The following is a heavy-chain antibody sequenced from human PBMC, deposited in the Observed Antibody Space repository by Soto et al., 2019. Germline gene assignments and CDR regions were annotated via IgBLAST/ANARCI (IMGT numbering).Heavy chain of an antibody. CDR1: GYSFTSYW. V-gene: IGHV5-51*01. J-gene: IGHJ6*02. Sequence: PVESLKISCKGSGYSFTSYWIGWARQMPGKRLEWMGIIYPGDSDTRYSPSFQDQVTISADKSISTAYLQWSSLKAPDTAMYYCARFGSSSPYYYYGMDVWGQGTTVTVSS. CDR2: IYPGDSDT. D-gene: IGHD6-6*01. CDR3: ARFGSSSPYYYYGMDV.